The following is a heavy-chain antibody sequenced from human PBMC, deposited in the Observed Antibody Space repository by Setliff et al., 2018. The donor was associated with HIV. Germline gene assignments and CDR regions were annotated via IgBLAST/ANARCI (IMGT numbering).Heavy chain of an antibody. V-gene: IGHV4-59*11. CDR1: GGSISSHY. CDR2: IYYTGST. J-gene: IGHJ4*02. Sequence: SETLSLTCTVSGGSISSHYWSWIRQSPGEGLEWIGSIYYTGSTNYNPSLKSRVTISVDTSKKQFSLKLSSVTAADTAVYYCARRPYYFDYWGQGTLVTVSS. CDR3: ARRPYYFDY.